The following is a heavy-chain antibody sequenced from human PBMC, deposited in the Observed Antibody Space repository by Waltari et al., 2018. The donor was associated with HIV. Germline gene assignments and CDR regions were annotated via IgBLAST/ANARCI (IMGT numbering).Heavy chain of an antibody. D-gene: IGHD3-10*02. CDR2: INPDGNTI. CDR3: VKDMFGEYDY. J-gene: IGHJ4*02. V-gene: IGHV3-74*01. CDR1: GFSVSRYW. Sequence: EVQLVQSGGGLVQPGGSRRLSCAASGFSVSRYWMHWVPQIPGQGLVWVSRINPDGNTINYADSVRGRFTISRDYAKNTLYLQMNSLRDEDTAMYYCVKDMFGEYDYWGQGTLVTVSS.